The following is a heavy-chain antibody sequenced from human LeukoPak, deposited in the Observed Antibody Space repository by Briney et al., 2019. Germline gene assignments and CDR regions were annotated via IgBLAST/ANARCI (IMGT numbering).Heavy chain of an antibody. Sequence: SETLSLTCAVYGGSFSGYYWSWIRQPPGKGLEWIGEINHSGSTNYNPSLKSRVTISVDTSKNQFSLKLSSVTAADTAVYYCARAQEWLSFLQYWRQGTLVTVST. CDR1: GGSFSGYY. V-gene: IGHV4-34*01. CDR2: INHSGST. D-gene: IGHD3-3*01. CDR3: ARAQEWLSFLQY. J-gene: IGHJ4*02.